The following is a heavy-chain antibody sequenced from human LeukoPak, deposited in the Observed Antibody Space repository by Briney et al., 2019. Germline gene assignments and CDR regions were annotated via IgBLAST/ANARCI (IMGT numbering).Heavy chain of an antibody. Sequence: SETLSLTCTVSGGSISSYYWGWIRQPPGKGLEWIGYIYYSGSTNYNPSLKSRVTISVDTSKNQFSLKLSSATAADTAVYYCARGYFDDFWSGYYNLYYYYGMDVWGQGTTVTVSS. CDR1: GGSISSYY. J-gene: IGHJ6*02. CDR2: IYYSGST. V-gene: IGHV4-59*12. CDR3: ARGYFDDFWSGYYNLYYYYGMDV. D-gene: IGHD3-3*01.